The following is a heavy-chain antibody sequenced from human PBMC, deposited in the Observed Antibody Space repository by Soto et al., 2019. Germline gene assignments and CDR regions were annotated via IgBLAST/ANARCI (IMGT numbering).Heavy chain of an antibody. CDR2: ISSSGST. J-gene: IGHJ4*02. V-gene: IGHV4-30-4*01. CDR3: ATESGSTYGYFDH. CDR1: GGSVTSDEDY. Sequence: SETLSLTCTVSGGSVTSDEDYWAWMRQCPGKGREGIGYISSSGSTAYNPSLKTRLSMSVDRSKNQFTLRLTSVTAADTAVYFCATESGSTYGYFDHWGQGTQVTVSS. D-gene: IGHD5-18*01.